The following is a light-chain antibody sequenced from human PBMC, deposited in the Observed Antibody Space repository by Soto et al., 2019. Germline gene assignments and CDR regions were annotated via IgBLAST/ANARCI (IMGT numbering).Light chain of an antibody. CDR1: SSDVGGYNY. CDR2: DVT. Sequence: QSVLTQPASVSGSPGQSITISCTGTSSDVGGYNYVSWYQQHPGKAPKLMIYDVTNRPPGISNRFSGSKSGNTASLTISGLQPEDEADYYCYSFTDISTSLFVFGTGTKVTVL. J-gene: IGLJ1*01. CDR3: YSFTDISTSLFV. V-gene: IGLV2-14*01.